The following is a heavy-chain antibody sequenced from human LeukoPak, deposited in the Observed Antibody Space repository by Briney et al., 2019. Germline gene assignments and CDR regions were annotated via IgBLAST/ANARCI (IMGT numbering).Heavy chain of an antibody. CDR1: GYTFTSYG. CDR2: ISAYNGNT. J-gene: IGHJ4*02. V-gene: IGHV1-18*01. D-gene: IGHD4-17*01. Sequence: ASVKVSCKASGYTFTSYGISWVRQAPGQGVEWMGWISAYNGNTNYAQKLQGRVTMTTDTSTSTAYMELRSLRSDDTAVYYCARDWGYGDYTFLFDYWGQGTLVTVSS. CDR3: ARDWGYGDYTFLFDY.